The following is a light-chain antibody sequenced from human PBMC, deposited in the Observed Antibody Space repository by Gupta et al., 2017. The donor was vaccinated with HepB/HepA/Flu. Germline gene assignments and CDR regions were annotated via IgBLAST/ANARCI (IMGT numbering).Light chain of an antibody. V-gene: IGLV2-23*02. CDR3: CSYAGSKV. CDR1: SSDLGSYNL. J-gene: IGLJ1*01. CDR2: EVS. Sequence: QSALTQPASVSGSPGQSITISCTGTSSDLGSYNLVSWYQQHPGKAPKLMIYEVSRRPSGVSNRFSGSKSGNTASLTISGLQAEDEADYYCCSYAGSKVFGTGPKVTVL.